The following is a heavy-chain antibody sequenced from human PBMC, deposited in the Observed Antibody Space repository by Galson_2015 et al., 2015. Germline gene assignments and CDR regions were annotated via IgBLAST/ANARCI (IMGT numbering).Heavy chain of an antibody. CDR1: GYTFTSYY. J-gene: IGHJ4*02. Sequence: SVKVSCKASGYTFTSYYMHWVRQAPGQGLEWMGIINPSGGSTSYAQKFQGRVTMTRDTSTSTVYMELSSLRSEDTAVYYCARGGLDYYDSSGYYFDYWGRGTLVTVSS. CDR2: INPSGGST. D-gene: IGHD3-22*01. CDR3: ARGGLDYYDSSGYYFDY. V-gene: IGHV1-46*01.